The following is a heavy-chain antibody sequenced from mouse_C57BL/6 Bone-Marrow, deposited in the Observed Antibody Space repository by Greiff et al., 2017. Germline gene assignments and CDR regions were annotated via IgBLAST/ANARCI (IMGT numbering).Heavy chain of an antibody. D-gene: IGHD1-1*01. CDR2: IAPGSGST. V-gene: IGHV1S41*01. CDR3: ARYYGSSYYFDY. CDR1: GYTFTSYW. Sequence: DLVKPGASVKLSCKASGYTFTSYWINWIKQRPGQGLEWIGRIAPGSGSTYYNEMFKGKATLTVDTSSSTAYIQLSSLSSEDSAVYFFARYYGSSYYFDYWGQGTTLTVSS. J-gene: IGHJ2*01.